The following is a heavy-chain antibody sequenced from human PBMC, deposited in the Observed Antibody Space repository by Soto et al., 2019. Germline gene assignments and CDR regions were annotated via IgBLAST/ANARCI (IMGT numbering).Heavy chain of an antibody. V-gene: IGHV3-7*03. CDR2: IKQDGSEK. J-gene: IGHJ4*02. Sequence: PGGSLRLSCAASGFTFSRYWMSWVRQAPGKGLEWVANIKQDGSEKYYVDSVKGRSTISRDNAKNSLYLQMNSLRAEDTAVYYCARDPRSDYWGQGTLVTVSS. CDR1: GFTFSRYW. CDR3: ARDPRSDY.